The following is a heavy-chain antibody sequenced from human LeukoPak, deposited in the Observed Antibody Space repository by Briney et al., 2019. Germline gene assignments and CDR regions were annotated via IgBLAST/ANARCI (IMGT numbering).Heavy chain of an antibody. D-gene: IGHD3-22*01. Sequence: SETLSLTCTVSGGSISSGDYYWSWIRQPPGKGLEWIGYIYYCGSTYYNPSLKSRVPISVDTSKNQFSLKLSSVTAADTAVYYCARVGDYYDSSGYYLFDYWGQGTLVTVSS. CDR1: GGSISSGDYY. CDR3: ARVGDYYDSSGYYLFDY. V-gene: IGHV4-30-4*01. CDR2: IYYCGST. J-gene: IGHJ4*02.